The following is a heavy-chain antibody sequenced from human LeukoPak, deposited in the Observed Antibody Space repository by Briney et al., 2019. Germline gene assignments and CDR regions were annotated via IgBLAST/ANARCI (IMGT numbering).Heavy chain of an antibody. D-gene: IGHD1-26*01. Sequence: SETLSLTCTVSGGSISSGSYYWSWIRQPAGKGLEWIGRIYTSGSTNYNPSLKSRVTISVDTSKNQFSLKLSSVTAADTAVYYCARGGEELLEPFDYWGQGTLVTVSS. CDR2: IYTSGST. V-gene: IGHV4-61*02. CDR1: GGSISSGSYY. J-gene: IGHJ4*02. CDR3: ARGGEELLEPFDY.